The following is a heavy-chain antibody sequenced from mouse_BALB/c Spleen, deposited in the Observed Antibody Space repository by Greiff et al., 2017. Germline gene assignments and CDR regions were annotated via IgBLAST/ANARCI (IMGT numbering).Heavy chain of an antibody. CDR3: ARTAYYRYDGVDY. CDR2: ISYDGSN. CDR1: GYSITSGYY. Sequence: ESGPGLVKPSQSLSLTCSVTGYSITSGYYWNWIRQFPGNKLEWMGYISYDGSNNYNPSLKNRISITRDTSKNQFFLKLNSVTTEDTATYYCARTAYYRYDGVDYWGQGTTLTVSS. D-gene: IGHD2-14*01. J-gene: IGHJ2*01. V-gene: IGHV3-6*02.